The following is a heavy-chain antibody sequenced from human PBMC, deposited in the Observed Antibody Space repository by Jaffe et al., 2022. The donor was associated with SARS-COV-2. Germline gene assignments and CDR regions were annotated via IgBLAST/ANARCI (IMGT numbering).Heavy chain of an antibody. V-gene: IGHV1-2*06. J-gene: IGHJ6*02. D-gene: IGHD2-8*01. CDR1: GYTFTGYY. CDR2: INPNSGGT. Sequence: QVQLVQSGAEVKKPGASVKVSCKASGYTFTGYYMHWVRQAPGQGLEWMGRINPNSGGTNYAQKFQGRVTMTRDTSISTAYMELSRLRSDDTAVYYCARDQLMVYAIRRDYGMDVWGQGTTVTVSS. CDR3: ARDQLMVYAIRRDYGMDV.